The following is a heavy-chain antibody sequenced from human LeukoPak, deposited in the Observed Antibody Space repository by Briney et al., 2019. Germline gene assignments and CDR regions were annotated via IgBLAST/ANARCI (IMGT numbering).Heavy chain of an antibody. CDR3: ARDQYSSGYYPYYYGMDV. CDR2: INAGNGNT. CDR1: GYTFTSYA. J-gene: IGHJ6*02. V-gene: IGHV1-3*01. D-gene: IGHD3-22*01. Sequence: ASVKVSCKASGYTFTSYAMHWVRQAPGQRLEWMGWINAGNGNTKYSQKFQGRVTITRDTSASTAYMELGSLRSEDTAVYYCARDQYSSGYYPYYYGMDVWGQGTTVTVSS.